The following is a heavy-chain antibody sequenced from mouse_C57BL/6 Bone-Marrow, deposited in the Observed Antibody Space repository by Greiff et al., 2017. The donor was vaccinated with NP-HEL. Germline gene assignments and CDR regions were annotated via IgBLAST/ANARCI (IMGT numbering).Heavy chain of an antibody. V-gene: IGHV1-19*01. CDR2: INPYNGGT. J-gene: IGHJ4*01. Sequence: EVKLMESGPVLVKPGASVKMSCKASGYTFTDYYMNWVKQSHGKSLEWIGVINPYNGGTSYNQKFKGKATLTVDKSSSTAYMELNSLTSEDSAVYYCARRSAMDYWGQGTSVTVSS. CDR1: GYTFTDYY. CDR3: ARRSAMDY.